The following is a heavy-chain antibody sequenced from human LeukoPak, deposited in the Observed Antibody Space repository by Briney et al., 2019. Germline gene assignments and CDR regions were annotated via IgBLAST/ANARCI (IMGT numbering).Heavy chain of an antibody. V-gene: IGHV1-69*04. CDR2: IIPILGIA. D-gene: IGHD3-10*01. J-gene: IGHJ4*02. CDR3: ARDLLVRGVIYDY. Sequence: ASVKVSCKASGGTISSYAISWVRQAPGQGLEWMGRIIPILGIANYAQKFQGRVTITADKSTSTAYMELSSLRSEDTAVYYCARDLLVRGVIYDYWGQGTLVTVSS. CDR1: GGTISSYA.